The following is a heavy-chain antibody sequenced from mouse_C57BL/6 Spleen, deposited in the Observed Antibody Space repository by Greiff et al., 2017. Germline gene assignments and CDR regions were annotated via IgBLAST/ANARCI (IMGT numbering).Heavy chain of an antibody. D-gene: IGHD2-4*01. Sequence: QVQLQQPGAELVRPVSSVKLSCKASGYTFTSYWMHWVKQRPIQGLEWIGNIDPSDSETHYNQKFKDKATLTVDKSSSTAYMQLSSLTSEDSAVYYCARNDYDGGFAYWGQGTLVTVSA. J-gene: IGHJ3*01. CDR3: ARNDYDGGFAY. V-gene: IGHV1-52*01. CDR1: GYTFTSYW. CDR2: IDPSDSET.